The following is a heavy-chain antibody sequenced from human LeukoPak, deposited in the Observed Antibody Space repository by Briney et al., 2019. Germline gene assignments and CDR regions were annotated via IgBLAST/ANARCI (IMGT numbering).Heavy chain of an antibody. V-gene: IGHV4-59*01. J-gene: IGHJ4*02. Sequence: SETLSLTCTVSGGSISSYYWSWIRQPPGKGLEWIGYIYYSGSTNYNPSLKSRVTISVDTSKNQFSLKLSSVTAADTAVYYCARDSRGIAAAGRSGNFDYWGQGTLVTVSS. CDR3: ARDSRGIAAAGRSGNFDY. D-gene: IGHD6-13*01. CDR1: GGSISSYY. CDR2: IYYSGST.